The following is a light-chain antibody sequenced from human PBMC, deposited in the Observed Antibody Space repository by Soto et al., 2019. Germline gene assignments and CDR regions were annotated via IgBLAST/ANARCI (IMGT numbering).Light chain of an antibody. V-gene: IGKV1-12*01. J-gene: IGKJ4*01. CDR2: GAS. CDR1: QDITRW. Sequence: IQMTQSLASLSGSVGDRVTINCRASQDITRWLAWYQQKPGKAPKLLIYGASSLQSGVPSRFSGSGSETDFTLTISSLQPEDSATYYCQQTNTFPLTFGGGTKVDI. CDR3: QQTNTFPLT.